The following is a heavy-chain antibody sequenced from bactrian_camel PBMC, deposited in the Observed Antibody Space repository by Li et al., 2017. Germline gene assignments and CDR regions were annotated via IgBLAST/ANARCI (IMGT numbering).Heavy chain of an antibody. J-gene: IGHJ7*01. CDR1: AYAYSGTC. V-gene: IGHV3S1*01. D-gene: IGHD2*01. CDR2: TTSADGTT. Sequence: HVQLVESGGGSVQAGGSLTLSCEASAYAYSGTCMGWFRQAPGKEREVVATTSADGTTSYRDSVKGRFTISEDDAKSTLYLQMHRLELADTAVYYCAARSGLLGGLPDPYAMDYWGKGTQVTVSS.